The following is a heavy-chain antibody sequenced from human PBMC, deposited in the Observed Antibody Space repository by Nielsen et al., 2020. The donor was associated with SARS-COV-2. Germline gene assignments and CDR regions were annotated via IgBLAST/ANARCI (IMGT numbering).Heavy chain of an antibody. CDR2: INPSGGST. V-gene: IGHV1-46*01. D-gene: IGHD1-7*01. CDR3: ARDSRNYGFNWFDS. CDR1: GYTFTSYY. Sequence: ASVKVSCKASGYTFTSYYMHWVRQAPGQGLEWMGIINPSGGSTSYAQKLQGRVTMTTDTSTSTAYMEMSRLRSDDTAVYYCARDSRNYGFNWFDSWGQGTLVTVSS. J-gene: IGHJ5*01.